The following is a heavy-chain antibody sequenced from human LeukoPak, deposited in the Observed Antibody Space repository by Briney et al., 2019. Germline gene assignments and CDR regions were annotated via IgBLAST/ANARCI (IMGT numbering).Heavy chain of an antibody. D-gene: IGHD6-13*01. Sequence: GGSLRLSCAASGFTFSSYGMHWVRQAPGKGLEWVAVISHDGSKKYYADSVKGRFTMSRDNSKNTLYLQMNTLRAEDTAVYYCAKDRQQTSFDYWGQGTLVTVSS. CDR1: GFTFSSYG. CDR2: ISHDGSKK. CDR3: AKDRQQTSFDY. V-gene: IGHV3-30*18. J-gene: IGHJ4*02.